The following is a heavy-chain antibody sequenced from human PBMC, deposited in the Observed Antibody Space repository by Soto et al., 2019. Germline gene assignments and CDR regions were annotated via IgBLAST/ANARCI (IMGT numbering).Heavy chain of an antibody. V-gene: IGHV4-59*08. Sequence: TSETLSLTSTVSEGSISGHCWSWIRQPPGKGLEWIGYIYYSGSTNYNPSLKSRVTISVDTSKNQFSLKLSSVTAADTAVYYCARHGEGYCSGGSCYFFDYWGQGTLVTVSS. J-gene: IGHJ4*02. D-gene: IGHD2-15*01. CDR1: EGSISGHC. CDR3: ARHGEGYCSGGSCYFFDY. CDR2: IYYSGST.